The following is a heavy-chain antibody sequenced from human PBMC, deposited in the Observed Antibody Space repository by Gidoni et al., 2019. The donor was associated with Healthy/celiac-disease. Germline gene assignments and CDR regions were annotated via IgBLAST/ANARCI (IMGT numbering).Heavy chain of an antibody. Sequence: QVQLLQWGAGLLKPSDAQSSTCAVYGGSFIGYYWSWIRPHPGKGLEWIGEIIHSGSTNSTPSLKCRVTISVDTSKNQFSLKLSSVTAADTAVYYWARGVKYYDFCGGYYTHRKVGAFDIWGQGTMVTVSS. CDR3: ARGVKYYDFCGGYYTHRKVGAFDI. D-gene: IGHD3-3*01. V-gene: IGHV4-34*01. J-gene: IGHJ3*02. CDR1: GGSFIGYY. CDR2: IIHSGST.